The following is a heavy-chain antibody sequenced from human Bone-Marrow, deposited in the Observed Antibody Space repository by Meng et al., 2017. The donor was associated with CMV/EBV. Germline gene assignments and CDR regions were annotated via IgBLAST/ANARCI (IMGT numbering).Heavy chain of an antibody. CDR1: GYTFTGPY. CDR2: INPNSGGT. J-gene: IGHJ4*02. Sequence: SCTASGYTFTGPYMHWVRQAPGQGLGWMGWINPNSGGTNYAQKFQGRVTMTRDTSISTAYMELSRLRSDDTAVYYCARAYTLNPFDYWGQGTLVTVSS. D-gene: IGHD2-2*02. V-gene: IGHV1-2*02. CDR3: ARAYTLNPFDY.